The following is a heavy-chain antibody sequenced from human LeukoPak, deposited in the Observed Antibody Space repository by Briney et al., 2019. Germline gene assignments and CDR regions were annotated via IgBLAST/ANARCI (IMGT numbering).Heavy chain of an antibody. CDR1: GFTFRSYA. Sequence: SGGSLRLSCAASGFTFRSYAMSWVRQVPGKGLEWVSAIRGSDGSTYYADSVKGRFTISRDNSKNTLSLQMSSLRAEDTAVYYCAKAGHFYYYDMDVWGQGTTVTVSS. J-gene: IGHJ6*02. CDR3: AKAGHFYYYDMDV. V-gene: IGHV3-23*01. CDR2: IRGSDGST.